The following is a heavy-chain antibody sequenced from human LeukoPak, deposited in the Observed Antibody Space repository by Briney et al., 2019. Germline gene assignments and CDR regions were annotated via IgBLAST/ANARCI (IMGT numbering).Heavy chain of an antibody. D-gene: IGHD3-16*01. CDR3: ARGPPTNLFTNYVRSFYFDT. CDR1: GFTFSSYA. CDR2: VSGRGYNT. J-gene: IGHJ5*02. Sequence: GGSLRLSCAASGFTFSSYAMSWARQAPGKGLEWVSAVSGRGYNTYYADSVKGRFTVSRDNSKNTVFLQMNSLRVEDTAVYYCARGPPTNLFTNYVRSFYFDTWGQGTLVTVSA. V-gene: IGHV3-23*01.